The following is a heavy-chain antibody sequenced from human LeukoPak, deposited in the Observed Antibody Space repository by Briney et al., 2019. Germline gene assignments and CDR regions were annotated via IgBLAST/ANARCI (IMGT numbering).Heavy chain of an antibody. D-gene: IGHD3-10*01. CDR2: IATGSDYI. J-gene: IGHJ3*02. V-gene: IGHV3-21*06. CDR1: GFTFSTYS. Sequence: PGGSLRLSCAASGFTFSTYSMNWVRQAPGKGLEWVSSIATGSDYIYYAGSLKGRFTISRDNAKNSLYLHMNSLRPDDTAVYYCARGRSITILRGAAISDGFDIWGQGTKVTVS. CDR3: ARGRSITILRGAAISDGFDI.